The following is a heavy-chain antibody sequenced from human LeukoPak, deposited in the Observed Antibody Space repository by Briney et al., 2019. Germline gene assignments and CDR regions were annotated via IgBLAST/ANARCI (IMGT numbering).Heavy chain of an antibody. J-gene: IGHJ4*02. Sequence: PGGSLRLSCAASGFTFSSYSMNWVRQAPGKGLGWVSSISSSSSYLYYADSVKGRFTISRDNAKNSLYLQMNSLRAEDTAVYYCARDPGAYIDYWGQGTLVTVSS. V-gene: IGHV3-21*01. CDR3: ARDPGAYIDY. CDR2: ISSSSSYL. CDR1: GFTFSSYS. D-gene: IGHD1-14*01.